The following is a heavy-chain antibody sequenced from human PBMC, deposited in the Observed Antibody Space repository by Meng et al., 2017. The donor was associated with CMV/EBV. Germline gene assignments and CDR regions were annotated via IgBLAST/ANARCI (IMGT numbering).Heavy chain of an antibody. CDR1: GFTFSSYY. J-gene: IGHJ6*02. V-gene: IGHV3-30*02. CDR3: AKGRGSRLYGMDV. D-gene: IGHD3-16*01. Sequence: GESLKISCAASGFTFSSYYMHWVRQAPGKGLEWVAFIRYDGSNKYYADSVKGRFTISRDNSKNTLYLQMNSLRAEDTAVYYCAKGRGSRLYGMDVWGQGTTVTVSS. CDR2: IRYDGSNK.